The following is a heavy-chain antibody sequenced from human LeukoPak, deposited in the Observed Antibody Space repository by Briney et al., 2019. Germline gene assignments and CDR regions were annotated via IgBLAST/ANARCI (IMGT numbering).Heavy chain of an antibody. J-gene: IGHJ4*02. CDR3: AATMGSGSYEGDTFDY. V-gene: IGHV1-58*02. CDR2: IVVGSGNT. CDR1: GFTFTSSA. D-gene: IGHD3-10*01. Sequence: ASVKVSCKASGFTFTSSAMQWVRQARGQRLEWIGWIVVGSGNTNSAQKFRERVTITRDMSTSTAYMELSSLRSEDTAVYYCAATMGSGSYEGDTFDYWGQGALVTVSS.